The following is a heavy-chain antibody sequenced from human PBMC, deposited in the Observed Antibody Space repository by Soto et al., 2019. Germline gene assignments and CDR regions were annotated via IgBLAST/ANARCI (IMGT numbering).Heavy chain of an antibody. V-gene: IGHV3-21*01. CDR3: ARGYEAERDY. D-gene: IGHD5-12*01. Sequence: EVQLVESGGGLVKPGVSLRLSCAASGFTFSSYSMNWVRQAPGKGLEWVSSISSSSSYIYYADSVKGRFTISRDNAKNSLYLQMNSLSAEDTAVYYCARGYEAERDYWGQGTLVTVSS. CDR2: ISSSSSYI. CDR1: GFTFSSYS. J-gene: IGHJ4*02.